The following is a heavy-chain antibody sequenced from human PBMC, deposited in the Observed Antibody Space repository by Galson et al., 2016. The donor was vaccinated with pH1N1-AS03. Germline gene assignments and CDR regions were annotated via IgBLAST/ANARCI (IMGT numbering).Heavy chain of an antibody. D-gene: IGHD3-16*02. J-gene: IGHJ4*02. V-gene: IGHV4-4*07. CDR1: GGSLSTYY. Sequence: ETLSLTCTVSGGSLSTYYWSWIRQPAGKALEWIGRVSTTGDTNYNPSLKNRVTMSVDTSKYQFSLKLNSVIAADTAVYYCARADGIVHYWGQGTLVTVSS. CDR3: ARADGIVHY. CDR2: VSTTGDT.